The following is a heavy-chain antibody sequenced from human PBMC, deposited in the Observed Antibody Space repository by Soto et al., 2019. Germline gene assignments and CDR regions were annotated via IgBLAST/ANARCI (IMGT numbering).Heavy chain of an antibody. V-gene: IGHV3-7*03. CDR3: AGWGGHDYNY. J-gene: IGHJ4*02. Sequence: EVQLVQSGGGLVQPGGSLRLSCVGSGFTFTDFYMNWVRQAPGKGLEWVANIRPDGSETNYVESVKGRFTTFRDNAKNSLFLQMNSVWADDTAVCYCAGWGGHDYNYWGQGILVTVSS. CDR1: GFTFTDFY. CDR2: IRPDGSET. D-gene: IGHD4-4*01.